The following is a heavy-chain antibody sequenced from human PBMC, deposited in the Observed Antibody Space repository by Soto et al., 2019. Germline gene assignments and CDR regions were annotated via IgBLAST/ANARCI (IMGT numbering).Heavy chain of an antibody. V-gene: IGHV4-34*01. D-gene: IGHD4-17*01. CDR2: INHSGST. CDR1: GGSFSGYY. CDR3: ERESLRSPPDY. Sequence: ETLSLTCAVYGGSFSGYYWSWIRQPPGKGLEWIGEINHSGSTNYNPSLKSRVTISVDTSKNQFSLKLSSVTAADTAVYYCERESLRSPPDYWGQGTLVTASS. J-gene: IGHJ4*02.